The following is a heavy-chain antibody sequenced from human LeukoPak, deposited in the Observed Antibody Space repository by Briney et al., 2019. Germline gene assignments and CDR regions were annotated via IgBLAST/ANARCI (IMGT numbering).Heavy chain of an antibody. CDR1: GGSFSGYY. Sequence: PSETLSLTCAVYGGSFSGYYWSWIRQPPGKGLEWIGEINHSGSTNHTPSLKSRVTISVDTSKNQFSLKLSSVTAADTAVYYCARGLVDTISKSFDYGGQGTLVTVSS. CDR3: ARGLVDTISKSFDY. CDR2: INHSGST. J-gene: IGHJ4*02. D-gene: IGHD5-12*01. V-gene: IGHV4-34*01.